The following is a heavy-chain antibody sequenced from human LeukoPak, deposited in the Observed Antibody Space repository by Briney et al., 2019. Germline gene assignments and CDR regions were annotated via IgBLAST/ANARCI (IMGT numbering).Heavy chain of an antibody. CDR2: ISAYNGNT. V-gene: IGHV1-18*01. D-gene: IGHD1-26*01. CDR3: ARDLMSSGRDDAFDI. J-gene: IGHJ3*02. Sequence: ASVKVSCKASGYTFTSYGISWVRQAPGQGLEWMGWISAYNGNTNYAQKLQGRVTMTTDTSTSTAYMELRSLRSDDTAVYYCARDLMSSGRDDAFDIWGQGTMVTVSS. CDR1: GYTFTSYG.